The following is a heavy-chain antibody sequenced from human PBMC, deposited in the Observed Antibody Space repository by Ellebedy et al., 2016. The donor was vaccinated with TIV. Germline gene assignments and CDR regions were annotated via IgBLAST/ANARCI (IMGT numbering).Heavy chain of an antibody. CDR1: GFTCSSFW. CDR2: ISGSGGSI. D-gene: IGHD6-25*01. CDR3: AKRNGGIAAFEGGY. J-gene: IGHJ4*02. V-gene: IGHV3-23*01. Sequence: GGSLRLSXAASGFTCSSFWMSWVRQAPGKGLEWVSGISGSGGSIHYADSVKGRFTISRDNSKNTLYLQMNSLRAEDTAVYYCAKRNGGIAAFEGGYWGQGTLVTVSS.